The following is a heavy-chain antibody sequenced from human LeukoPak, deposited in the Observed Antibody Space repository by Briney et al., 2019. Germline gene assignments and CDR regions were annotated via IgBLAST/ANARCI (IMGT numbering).Heavy chain of an antibody. J-gene: IGHJ5*02. V-gene: IGHV1-24*01. Sequence: GASVKVSCKVSGYTLTELSMHWVRQAPGKGLEWMGGFDPEDGETIYAQKFQGGVTMTEDTSTDTAYMELSSLRSEDTAVYYCATVAGTVTTVWFDPWGQGTLVTVSS. CDR2: FDPEDGET. D-gene: IGHD4-17*01. CDR1: GYTLTELS. CDR3: ATVAGTVTTVWFDP.